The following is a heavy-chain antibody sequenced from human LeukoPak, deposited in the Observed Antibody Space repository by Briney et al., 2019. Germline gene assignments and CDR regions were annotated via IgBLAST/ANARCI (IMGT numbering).Heavy chain of an antibody. Sequence: PGGSLRLSCVASGFIFSSYGMSWVRQAPGKGLEWVSAISGSGSGTAYADSVKGRFTISRDNSKNTLYLHINSLRADDTAAYYCAKRPQSSGYYYADYWGKGTLVTVSS. J-gene: IGHJ4*02. CDR3: AKRPQSSGYYYADY. D-gene: IGHD3-22*01. CDR1: GFIFSSYG. CDR2: ISGSGSGT. V-gene: IGHV3-23*01.